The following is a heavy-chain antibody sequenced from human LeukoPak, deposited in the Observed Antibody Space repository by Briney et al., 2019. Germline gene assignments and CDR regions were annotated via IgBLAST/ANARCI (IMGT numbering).Heavy chain of an antibody. Sequence: PGGSLRLPCAATGFIFPDFALHWVRQSPGKGLEWVSLISWNGAISHHADSVKGRFTISRDNSQNSLFLQMDNLRLEDTAFYYCVKGGSSSWSAPFDLWGQGTLVTVSS. D-gene: IGHD6-13*01. CDR1: GFIFPDFA. J-gene: IGHJ4*02. V-gene: IGHV3-43D*03. CDR2: ISWNGAIS. CDR3: VKGGSSSWSAPFDL.